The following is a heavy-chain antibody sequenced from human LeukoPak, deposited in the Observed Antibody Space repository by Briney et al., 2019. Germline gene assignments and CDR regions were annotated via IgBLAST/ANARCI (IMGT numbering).Heavy chain of an antibody. CDR1: GFSLTTYG. D-gene: IGHD3-10*01. CDR2: ISGSGGST. V-gene: IGHV3-23*01. Sequence: GGSLRLSCAASGFSLTTYGTHWLRQAPGKGLEWVSAISGSGGSTYYADSVKGRFTISRDNSKNTLYLQMNSLRAEDTAVYYCARSGAYYGSGSQNFDYWGQGTLVTVSS. J-gene: IGHJ4*02. CDR3: ARSGAYYGSGSQNFDY.